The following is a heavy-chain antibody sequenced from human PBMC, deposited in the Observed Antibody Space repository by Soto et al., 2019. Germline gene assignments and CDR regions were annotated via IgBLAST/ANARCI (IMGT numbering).Heavy chain of an antibody. V-gene: IGHV1-69*13. CDR3: ARPPYYYDSSGYSPDAFDI. D-gene: IGHD3-22*01. CDR1: GGTFSSYA. J-gene: IGHJ3*02. CDR2: IIPIFGTA. Sequence: ASVKVSCKASGGTFSSYAISWVRQAPGQGLEWMGGIIPIFGTANYAQKFQGRVTITADESTSTAYMELSSLRSEDTAVYYCARPPYYYDSSGYSPDAFDIWGQGTMVTVSS.